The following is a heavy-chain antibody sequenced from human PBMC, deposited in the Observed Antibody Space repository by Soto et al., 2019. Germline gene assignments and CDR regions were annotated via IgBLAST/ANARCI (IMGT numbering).Heavy chain of an antibody. CDR2: IIPIFGTA. D-gene: IGHD5-18*01. CDR3: AREDTAMVTYFDY. J-gene: IGHJ4*02. V-gene: IGHV1-69*13. Sequence: ASVKVSCKASGGTFSSYAISWVRQAPGQGLEWMGGIIPIFGTANYAQKFQGRVTITADESTSTAYMELSSLRSEDTAVYYCAREDTAMVTYFDYWGQGTLVTVPS. CDR1: GGTFSSYA.